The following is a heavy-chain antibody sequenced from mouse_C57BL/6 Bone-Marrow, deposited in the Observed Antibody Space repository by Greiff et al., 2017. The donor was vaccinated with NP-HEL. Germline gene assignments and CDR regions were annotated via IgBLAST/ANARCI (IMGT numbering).Heavy chain of an antibody. CDR3: ASPITTVVADY. D-gene: IGHD1-1*01. J-gene: IGHJ2*01. CDR2: IHPNSGST. V-gene: IGHV1-64*01. CDR1: GYTFTSYW. Sequence: QVQLQQPGAELVKPGASVKLSCKASGYTFTSYWMHWVKQRPGQGLEWIGMIHPNSGSTNYNEKFKSKATLTVDKSSSTAYMQLSSLTSEDSAVYYCASPITTVVADYGGQGTTLTVSS.